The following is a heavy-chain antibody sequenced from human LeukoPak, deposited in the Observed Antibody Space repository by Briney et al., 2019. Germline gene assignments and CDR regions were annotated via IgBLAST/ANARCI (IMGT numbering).Heavy chain of an antibody. J-gene: IGHJ4*02. CDR2: FKTKYHQV. V-gene: IGHV3-23*05. CDR3: ARSVPDYTRFDY. CDR1: GFTFSDYA. D-gene: IGHD4-11*01. Sequence: GGSLRLSCAASGFTFSDYAMNWVRQAPGKGLEWVSTFKTKYHQVYYAESVRGRFTISTDNSRNTVFLQMNSLRADDAALYYCARSVPDYTRFDYWGQGALVTVSS.